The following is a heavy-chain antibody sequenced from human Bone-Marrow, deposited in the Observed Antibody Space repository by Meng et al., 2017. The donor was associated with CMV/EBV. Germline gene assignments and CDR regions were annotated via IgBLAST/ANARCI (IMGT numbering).Heavy chain of an antibody. J-gene: IGHJ3*02. CDR1: GGTFSSYA. Sequence: SVKVSCKASGGTFSSYAISWVRQAPGQGLEWMGGIIPILGIANYAQKFQGRVTITADKSTSTAYMELSSLRSEDTAVYYCARSVCSSTSCYPPMWAFDIWGQGTMFTVSS. CDR3: ARSVCSSTSCYPPMWAFDI. CDR2: IIPILGIA. D-gene: IGHD2-2*01. V-gene: IGHV1-69*10.